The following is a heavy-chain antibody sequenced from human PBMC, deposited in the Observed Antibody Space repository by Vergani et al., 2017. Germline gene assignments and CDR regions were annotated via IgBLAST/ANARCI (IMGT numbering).Heavy chain of an antibody. D-gene: IGHD3-10*01. V-gene: IGHV4-38-2*01. Sequence: QVQLQESGPGLVKPSETLTLTCDVSDSSIMTNPYWGWFRQSPGKGLEWIGCIHHSGDTHYNSSLKSRVSISIVSSSKFSLSLTSVTATATAIYYGARHRGSGGFFPSFYFYGMDVWGHGTTVTVSS. CDR3: ARHRGSGGFFPSFYFYGMDV. CDR1: DSSIMTNPY. J-gene: IGHJ6*02. CDR2: IHHSGDT.